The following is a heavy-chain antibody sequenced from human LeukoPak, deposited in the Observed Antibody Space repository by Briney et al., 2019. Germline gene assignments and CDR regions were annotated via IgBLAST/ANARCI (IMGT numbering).Heavy chain of an antibody. J-gene: IGHJ6*02. D-gene: IGHD2-2*01. CDR3: AREPRQGYCSSTSCYPLFHYYYYYGMDV. CDR1: GYTFTGYY. V-gene: IGHV1-2*02. Sequence: ASVKVSCKASGYTFTGYYMHWVRQAPGQGLEWMGWINPNSGGTNYAQKFQGRVTMTRDTSICTAYMELSRLRSDDTAVYYCAREPRQGYCSSTSCYPLFHYYYYYGMDVWGQGTTVTVSS. CDR2: INPNSGGT.